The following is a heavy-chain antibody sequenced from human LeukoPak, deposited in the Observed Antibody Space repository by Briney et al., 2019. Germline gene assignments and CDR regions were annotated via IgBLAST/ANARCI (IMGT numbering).Heavy chain of an antibody. V-gene: IGHV3-23*01. J-gene: IGHJ4*02. D-gene: IGHD5-12*01. CDR2: ISGSGGST. CDR3: AKDRGQIVATIFDY. Sequence: PGGSLRLSCAASGFTFSSYAMSWVRQAPGKGLEWVSAISGSGGSTYYADSVKGRFTISRDNSKNSLYLQMNSLRAEDTAVYYCAKDRGQIVATIFDYWGQGTLVTVSS. CDR1: GFTFSSYA.